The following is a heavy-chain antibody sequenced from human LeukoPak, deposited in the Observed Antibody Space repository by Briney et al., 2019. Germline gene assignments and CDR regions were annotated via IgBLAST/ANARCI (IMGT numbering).Heavy chain of an antibody. J-gene: IGHJ4*02. CDR2: IRYDGSNK. CDR1: GFTFSSYG. D-gene: IGHD3-9*01. V-gene: IGHV3-30*02. Sequence: PGGSLRLSCAASGFTFSSYGMHWVRQAPGKGLEWVAFIRYDGSNKYYADSVKGRFTISRDNSKNTLYLQMNSLRAEDTAVYYCAKVHYDILTGYYCFDYWGQGTLVTVSS. CDR3: AKVHYDILTGYYCFDY.